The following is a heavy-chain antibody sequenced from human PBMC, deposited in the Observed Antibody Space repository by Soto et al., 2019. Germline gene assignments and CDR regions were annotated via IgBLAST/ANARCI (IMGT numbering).Heavy chain of an antibody. CDR1: GFTFSSYS. CDR2: FRAGGDDGTT. V-gene: IGHV3-23*01. Sequence: GGSLRLSXVASGFTFSSYSMSWVRQAPGKGLEWVSGFRAGGDDGTTYYADSVKGRFTISRDNSKNTLFLQMNSRRAEDTAIYYCAKKVNSGSGSQYFDYFGQGTLVTVS. J-gene: IGHJ4*02. D-gene: IGHD3-10*01. CDR3: AKKVNSGSGSQYFDY.